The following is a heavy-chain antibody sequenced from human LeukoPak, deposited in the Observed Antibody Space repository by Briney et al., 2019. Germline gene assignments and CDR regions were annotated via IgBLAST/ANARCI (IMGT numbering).Heavy chain of an antibody. D-gene: IGHD1-14*01. V-gene: IGHV4-59*08. CDR1: GDSISNYY. CDR2: IYYSGNT. J-gene: IGHJ4*02. CDR3: ARRKARTPNYFDY. Sequence: SETLSLTCTVSGDSISNYYWTWIRQPPGKGLEWIGYIYYSGNTNYNPSLKSRVTISLDTSKNQFSLKLTSVTAADTAMYYCARRKARTPNYFDYWGLGALVTVSS.